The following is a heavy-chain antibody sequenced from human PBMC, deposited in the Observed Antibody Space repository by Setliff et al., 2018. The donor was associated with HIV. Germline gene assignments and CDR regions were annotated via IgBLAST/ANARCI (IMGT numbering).Heavy chain of an antibody. CDR3: ASRYYYDSGGAFDI. V-gene: IGHV3-74*01. J-gene: IGHJ3*02. CDR1: GFTFTNYW. D-gene: IGHD3-22*01. CDR2: ISYGSTT. Sequence: GGSLRLSCAASGFTFTNYWMHWVRQSPGKGLEWVSSISYGSTTDYADSVKGRFTISRDNAKNTLYLQMNSLRTEDMAVYYCASRYYYDSGGAFDIWGQGTMVTVS.